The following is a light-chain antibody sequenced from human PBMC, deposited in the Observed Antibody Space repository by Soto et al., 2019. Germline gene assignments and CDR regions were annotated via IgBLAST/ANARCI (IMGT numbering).Light chain of an antibody. V-gene: IGKV1-39*01. CDR3: QQSYSTLFT. CDR2: AAS. CDR1: QTIIRY. J-gene: IGKJ3*01. Sequence: DIQMTQSPSSLSAIVGDRVTITCRASQTIIRYLNWYQQKPGRAPNLLIYAASSLQSGVPSRFSGSGSGTEFTRTITSLQLEDFANYYCQQSYSTLFTFGPGTKVEIK.